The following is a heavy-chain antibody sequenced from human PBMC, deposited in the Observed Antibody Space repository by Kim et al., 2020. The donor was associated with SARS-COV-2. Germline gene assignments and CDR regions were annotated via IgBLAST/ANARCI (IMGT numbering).Heavy chain of an antibody. J-gene: IGHJ4*02. CDR3: ARVYSSGWYFDY. D-gene: IGHD6-19*01. V-gene: IGHV4-39*01. CDR1: GGSISSSSYY. Sequence: SETLSLTCTVSGGSISSSSYYWGWIRQPPGKGLEWIGSIYYSGSTYYNPSLKSRVTISVDTSKNQFSLKLSSVTAADTAVYYCARVYSSGWYFDYWGQGTLVTVSS. CDR2: IYYSGST.